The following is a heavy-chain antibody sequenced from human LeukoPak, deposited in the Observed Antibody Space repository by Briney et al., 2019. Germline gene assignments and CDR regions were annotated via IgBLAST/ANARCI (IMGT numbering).Heavy chain of an antibody. D-gene: IGHD3-3*01. V-gene: IGHV3-15*01. CDR2: IRSKADGGTT. J-gene: IGHJ4*02. Sequence: GGSLRLSCTASGFSFTRAWMTWVRQAPGRGLEWVGRIRSKADGGTTDYAAPVKGRFTISRDDSKNTLYLQMNSLKTEDTAVYYCTTDRTYYDFWSGYYIPGYWGQGTLVTVSS. CDR3: TTDRTYYDFWSGYYIPGY. CDR1: GFSFTRAW.